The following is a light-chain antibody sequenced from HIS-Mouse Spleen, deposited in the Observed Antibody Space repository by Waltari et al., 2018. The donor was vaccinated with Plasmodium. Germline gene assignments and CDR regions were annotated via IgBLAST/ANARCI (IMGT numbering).Light chain of an antibody. CDR3: QQYYSTPPYT. Sequence: DIVMTQSPDSLAVSLGERATIHCKSSQSVLYSSNNKNYLAWYQQKPGQPPKLLIYWASTRESGVPDRFSGSGSGTDFTLTISSLQAEDVAVYYCQQYYSTPPYTFGQGTKLVIK. V-gene: IGKV4-1*01. J-gene: IGKJ2*01. CDR1: QSVLYSSNNKNY. CDR2: WAS.